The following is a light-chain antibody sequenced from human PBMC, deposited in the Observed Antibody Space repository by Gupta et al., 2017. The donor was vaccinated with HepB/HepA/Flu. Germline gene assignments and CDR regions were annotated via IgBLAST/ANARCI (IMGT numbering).Light chain of an antibody. Sequence: QSALTQPASVSGSPGQSITISCTGTISDVGAYNYVSWYQQHPGKAPKLMIYDVSNRPSGVSNRFSGSKSGNTASLTISGLQAEDEADYYCSSYTISTTQVFGTGTKVTVL. CDR2: DVS. CDR1: ISDVGAYNY. CDR3: SSYTISTTQV. V-gene: IGLV2-14*01. J-gene: IGLJ1*01.